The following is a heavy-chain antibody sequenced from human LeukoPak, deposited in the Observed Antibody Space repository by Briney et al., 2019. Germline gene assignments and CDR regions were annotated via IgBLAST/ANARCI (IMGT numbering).Heavy chain of an antibody. CDR3: TTAPDSMDC. D-gene: IGHD3-3*01. J-gene: IGHJ4*02. CDR2: IKSKTDGGTA. CDR1: GFTFSSAW. Sequence: SGGSLRLSCAASGFTFSSAWMTWVSQAPGKGLEWVGRIKSKTDGGTAEHAAPVKGRFTISRDDSQNTLYLQMNSLRPEDTAVYYCTTAPDSMDCWGQGTLVTVSS. V-gene: IGHV3-15*01.